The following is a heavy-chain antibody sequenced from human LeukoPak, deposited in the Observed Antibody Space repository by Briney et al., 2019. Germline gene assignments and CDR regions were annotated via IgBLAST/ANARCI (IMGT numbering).Heavy chain of an antibody. CDR2: ISAYNGNT. CDR1: GYTFTSYD. J-gene: IGHJ6*02. D-gene: IGHD5-12*01. CDR3: ARGGGYESDYYYYGMDV. V-gene: IGHV1-18*01. Sequence: ASVKVSCKVSGYTFTSYDISWVRQAPGQGLECMGWISAYNGNTNYAQKLQGRVTMTTDTSTSTAYMELRSLRSDDTAAYYCARGGGYESDYYYYGMDVWGQGTTVTVYS.